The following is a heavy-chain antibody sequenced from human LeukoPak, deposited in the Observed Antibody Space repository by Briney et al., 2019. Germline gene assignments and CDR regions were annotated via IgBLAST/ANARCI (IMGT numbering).Heavy chain of an antibody. CDR2: IYYTGTT. Sequence: SSETLSLTCAVSGGFISTNNWWNWVRQPPGKGLEWIGEIYYTGTTNYNPSLKSRVTISVDKSKNQFSLRLNSVTAADTAVYYCARGPPNWGYDYWGPGTLVTVSS. CDR1: GGFISTNNW. V-gene: IGHV4-4*02. J-gene: IGHJ4*02. CDR3: ARGPPNWGYDY. D-gene: IGHD7-27*01.